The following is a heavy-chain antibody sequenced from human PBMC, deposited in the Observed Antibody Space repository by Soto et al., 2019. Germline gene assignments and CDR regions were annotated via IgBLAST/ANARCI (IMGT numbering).Heavy chain of an antibody. J-gene: IGHJ3*02. Sequence: SETLSLTCSVYATSISWYYWSRIRSPREKGLEWIGEINHSASTNYNPSLKSRVTISVDTSKNQFSLKLSSVTAADTAVYYFARVPASGWYYMRRAYDSWGQGTMVTVSS. CDR3: ARVPASGWYYMRRAYDS. CDR1: ATSISWYY. CDR2: INHSAST. D-gene: IGHD6-19*01. V-gene: IGHV4-34*01.